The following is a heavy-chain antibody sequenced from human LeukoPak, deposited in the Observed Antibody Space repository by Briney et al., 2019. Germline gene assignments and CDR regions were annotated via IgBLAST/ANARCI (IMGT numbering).Heavy chain of an antibody. CDR3: ASRYQDNYY. CDR2: ISGGGGIT. J-gene: IGHJ4*02. Sequence: GGSLRLSCAASGFTFSSYSMNWVRQAPGKGLEWVSAISGGGGITFYADSVKGRFTVSRDNSKNTLYLQMNSLRAEDTAVYYCASRYQDNYYWGQGTLVIVSS. V-gene: IGHV3-23*01. CDR1: GFTFSSYS. D-gene: IGHD2-15*01.